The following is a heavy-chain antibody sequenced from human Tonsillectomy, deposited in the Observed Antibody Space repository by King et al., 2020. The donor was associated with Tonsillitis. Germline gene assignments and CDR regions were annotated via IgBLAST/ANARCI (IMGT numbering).Heavy chain of an antibody. Sequence: QLQESGPGLVKLSETLSLTCTVSGGSFSSASYFWGWIRQPPGKGLEWIGSINNLGKTYYNPSLKSRVTISLDTSKNQLSLKLTSVTAADTAVYYCARHPGYSSGWMWYFDLWGRGTPVTVSS. J-gene: IGHJ2*01. V-gene: IGHV4-39*07. D-gene: IGHD6-19*01. CDR1: GGSFSSASYF. CDR2: INNLGKT. CDR3: ARHPGYSSGWMWYFDL.